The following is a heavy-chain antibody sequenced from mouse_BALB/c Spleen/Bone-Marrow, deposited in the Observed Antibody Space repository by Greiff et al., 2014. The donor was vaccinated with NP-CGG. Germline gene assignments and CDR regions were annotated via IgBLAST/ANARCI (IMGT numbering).Heavy chain of an antibody. Sequence: EVRLQQSGPELVKPGASVKMSCKASGYTFTSYVMHWVKQKPGQGLEWIGYINPYNDGTKYNEKFKGKATLTSDKSSSTAHMELSSLTSEDSAVYYCARGITTVVPYAMDYWGQGTSVTVSS. D-gene: IGHD1-1*01. CDR1: GYTFTSYV. CDR3: ARGITTVVPYAMDY. CDR2: INPYNDGT. J-gene: IGHJ4*01. V-gene: IGHV1-14*01.